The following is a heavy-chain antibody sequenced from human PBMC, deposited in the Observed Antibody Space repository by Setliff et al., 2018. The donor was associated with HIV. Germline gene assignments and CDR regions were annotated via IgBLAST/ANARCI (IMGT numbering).Heavy chain of an antibody. CDR2: INHSGRT. CDR3: ATGITAAPDY. J-gene: IGHJ4*02. Sequence: PSETLSLTCAVYGESFSVYFWSWIRQPPGKGLEWIGEINHSGRTVYNPSLKSRLTISVETSKNQFSLKLSSVTAADTAVYYCATGITAAPDYWGQGSLVTVPQ. D-gene: IGHD6-25*01. CDR1: GESFSVYF. V-gene: IGHV4-34*01.